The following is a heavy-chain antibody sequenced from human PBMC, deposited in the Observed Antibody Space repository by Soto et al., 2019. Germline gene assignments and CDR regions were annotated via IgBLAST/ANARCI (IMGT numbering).Heavy chain of an antibody. V-gene: IGHV1-69*12. Sequence: QVQLVQSGAEVKKPGSSVKVSCKASGGTFSSYAISWVRQAPGQGLEWMGGIIPIFGTANYAQKFQGRVTITADESTSTAYMELSSLRSEDTAVYYCASTISVEMATIGSFDYWGQGTLVTVSS. CDR2: IIPIFGTA. D-gene: IGHD5-12*01. J-gene: IGHJ4*02. CDR1: GGTFSSYA. CDR3: ASTISVEMATIGSFDY.